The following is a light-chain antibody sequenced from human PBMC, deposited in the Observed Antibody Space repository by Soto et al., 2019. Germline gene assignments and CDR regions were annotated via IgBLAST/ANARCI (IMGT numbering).Light chain of an antibody. CDR2: DAS. V-gene: IGKV3-11*01. Sequence: EIVLTQSPATLSLSPGERATLSCRASQSVSSYLAWYQQKPGQAPRLLIYDASNRATGIQARFSGSWSGTDFTLTISSLEPEDLAVYYCQQRSNWPPYTFGQGTKLEIK. CDR3: QQRSNWPPYT. J-gene: IGKJ2*01. CDR1: QSVSSY.